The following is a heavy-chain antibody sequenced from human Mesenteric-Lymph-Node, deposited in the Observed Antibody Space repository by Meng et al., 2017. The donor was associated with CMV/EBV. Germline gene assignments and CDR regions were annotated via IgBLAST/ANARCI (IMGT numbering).Heavy chain of an antibody. CDR2: ISSTSSFI. D-gene: IGHD6-19*01. CDR1: GFTFNTYN. V-gene: IGHV3-21*04. Sequence: GGSLRLSCAASGFTFNTYNMNWVRQAPGKGLEWVSSISSTSSFIHYADSVKGRFTISRDNSKNTLYLQMNSLRAEDTAVYYCAKGSRPAGTSDYWGQGTLVTVSS. CDR3: AKGSRPAGTSDY. J-gene: IGHJ4*02.